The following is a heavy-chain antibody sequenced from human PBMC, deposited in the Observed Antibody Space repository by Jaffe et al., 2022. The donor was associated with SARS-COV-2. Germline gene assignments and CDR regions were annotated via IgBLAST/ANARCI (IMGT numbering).Heavy chain of an antibody. CDR2: IDHSGGA. V-gene: IGHV4-39*01. CDR3: ARPGDYVDISGYYFDVFEV. Sequence: QLQLRESGPALVKPSETLSLICTVSGDSISNRTDYWAWIRQSHGRGLEWLGSIDHSGGAYYNPSLKSRVTISVDTSKNQISLKLSSVTVADTAVYYCARPGDYVDISGYYFDVFEVWGQGTVVTVTS. J-gene: IGHJ3*01. CDR1: GDSISNRTDY. D-gene: IGHD3-22*01.